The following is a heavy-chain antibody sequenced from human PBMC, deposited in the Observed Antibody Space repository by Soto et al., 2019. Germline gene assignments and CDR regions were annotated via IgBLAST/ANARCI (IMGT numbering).Heavy chain of an antibody. D-gene: IGHD3-22*01. J-gene: IGHJ4*02. CDR2: INHSGRT. V-gene: IGHV4-34*01. Sequence: QVQLQQWGAGLLKPSETLSLTCAVYGGSFSGYYWSWIRQPPGKGLEWMGEINHSGRTNYNQSLKRRVTRSVDPSKNQLSLKLSSVTAADTAVYYCARTWDTMIVVGTHSFDYWGQGTLVTVSS. CDR1: GGSFSGYY. CDR3: ARTWDTMIVVGTHSFDY.